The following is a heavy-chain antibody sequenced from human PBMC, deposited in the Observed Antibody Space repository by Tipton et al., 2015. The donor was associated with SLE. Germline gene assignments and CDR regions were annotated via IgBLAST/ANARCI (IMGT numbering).Heavy chain of an antibody. D-gene: IGHD2-2*01. V-gene: IGHV4-39*07. CDR3: ARERYCSGASCYAPDY. Sequence: TLSLTCTVSGGSIRSDSYYWGWIRQPPGKGLEWIGSTLFGGSTFHNPSLKSRVSISVDTSNNQLSLKLSSVTAADTAVYYCARERYCSGASCYAPDYWGHGTLVTVPS. J-gene: IGHJ4*01. CDR1: GGSIRSDSYY. CDR2: TLFGGST.